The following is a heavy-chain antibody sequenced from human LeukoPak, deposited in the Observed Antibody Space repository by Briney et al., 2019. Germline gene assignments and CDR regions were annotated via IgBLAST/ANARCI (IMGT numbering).Heavy chain of an antibody. CDR1: GYTLTELS. CDR3: ATDKITMVRGGAFDI. V-gene: IGHV1-24*01. D-gene: IGHD3-10*01. Sequence: VASVKVSCKVSGYTLTELSMHWVRQAPGKGLEWMGGFDPEDGETIYAQKFQGRVTMTEDTSTDTAYMELSSLRSEDTAVYYCATDKITMVRGGAFDIWGQGTMVTVSS. J-gene: IGHJ3*02. CDR2: FDPEDGET.